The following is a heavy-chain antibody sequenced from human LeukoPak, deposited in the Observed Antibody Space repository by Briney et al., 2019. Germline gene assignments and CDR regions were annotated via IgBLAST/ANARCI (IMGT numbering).Heavy chain of an antibody. CDR1: GGSISSYY. D-gene: IGHD3-10*01. Sequence: PSETLSLTCTASGGSISSYYWSWIRQPPGKGLEWIGYIYYSGSTNYNPSLKSRVTISVDTSKNQFSLKLSSVTAADTAVYYCARATVRGVIIGSDAFDIWGQGTMVTVSS. J-gene: IGHJ3*02. V-gene: IGHV4-59*01. CDR3: ARATVRGVIIGSDAFDI. CDR2: IYYSGST.